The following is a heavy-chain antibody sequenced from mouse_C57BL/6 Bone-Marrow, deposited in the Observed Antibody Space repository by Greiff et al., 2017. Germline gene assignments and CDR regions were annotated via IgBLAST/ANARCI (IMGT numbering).Heavy chain of an antibody. Sequence: VQLQQPGAELVRPGTSVKLSCKASGYTFTSYWMHWVKQRPGQGLEWIGVIDPSDSYTNYNQKFKGKATLTVDTSSSTAYMQLSSLTSEDSAVYYCAKTGSSYVGAMGYWGQGTSVTVSS. J-gene: IGHJ4*01. CDR2: IDPSDSYT. CDR3: AKTGSSYVGAMGY. D-gene: IGHD1-1*01. V-gene: IGHV1-59*01. CDR1: GYTFTSYW.